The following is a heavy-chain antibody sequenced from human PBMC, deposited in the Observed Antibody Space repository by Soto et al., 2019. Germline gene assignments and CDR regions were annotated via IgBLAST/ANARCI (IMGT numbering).Heavy chain of an antibody. J-gene: IGHJ4*02. CDR1: GFTSYA. CDR2: ISGSGGST. V-gene: IGHV3-23*01. CDR3: ARDQTRYNTGDYFDY. D-gene: IGHD1-20*01. Sequence: EVQLLESGGGLVQPGGSLRLSCAASGFTSYAMSWVRQAPGKGLEWVSGISGSGGSTYYAASVKGRFTISRDNSKNTLYLQMNSLRAEDTAVYYCARDQTRYNTGDYFDYWGQGTLVTVSS.